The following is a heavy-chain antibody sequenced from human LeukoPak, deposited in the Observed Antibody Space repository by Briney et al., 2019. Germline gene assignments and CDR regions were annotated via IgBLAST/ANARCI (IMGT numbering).Heavy chain of an antibody. CDR2: INHSGST. D-gene: IGHD3-22*01. CDR3: APILGEDYYDSSE. Sequence: KPSETLSLTCAVYGGSFSGFYWSWIRQPSGKGLEWIGEINHSGSTNCNPSLKSRVTISVDTSKNQFSLKLSSVTAADTAVYYCAPILGEDYYDSSEWGQGTLVTVSS. CDR1: GGSFSGFY. V-gene: IGHV4-34*01. J-gene: IGHJ4*02.